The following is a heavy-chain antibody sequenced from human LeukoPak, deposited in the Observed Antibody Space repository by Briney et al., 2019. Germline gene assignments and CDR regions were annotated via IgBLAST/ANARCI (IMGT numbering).Heavy chain of an antibody. V-gene: IGHV3-9*01. Sequence: GGSLRLSCAGSGFIFNNYAMHWVRQPPGKGLEWVSGISWNSGSIDYADSVKGRFTISRDNAKNSLYLQMNSLRAEDTAVYYCARDGEGSIGIDYYFFDLWGRGTLVTVSS. CDR1: GFIFNNYA. D-gene: IGHD2/OR15-2a*01. CDR3: ARDGEGSIGIDYYFFDL. J-gene: IGHJ2*01. CDR2: ISWNSGSI.